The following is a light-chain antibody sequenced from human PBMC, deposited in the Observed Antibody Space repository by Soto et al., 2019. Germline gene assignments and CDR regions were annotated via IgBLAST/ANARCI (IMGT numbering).Light chain of an antibody. V-gene: IGKV1-39*01. Sequence: DIQMTQSPSSLSASVGDRGTITCRASQSITNYLNWYQQKPGKAPKLLIYGASTLEGGVPARFSGSGSGTDFTLTISSLQPEDFATYYCHQTYSTPPSTFGPGTKVDIK. CDR1: QSITNY. CDR2: GAS. J-gene: IGKJ3*01. CDR3: HQTYSTPPST.